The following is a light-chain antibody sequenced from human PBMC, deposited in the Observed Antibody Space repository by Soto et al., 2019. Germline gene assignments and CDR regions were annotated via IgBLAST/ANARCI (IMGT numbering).Light chain of an antibody. Sequence: QSALTQPRSVSGSPGQSVTISCTGTSSDVGGYNYVSWYQQHPGKAPKLMIYDVSKRPSGVPDRFSGSKSGNTASLTISGLQAEDEAGYYCCSYAGSYVFGNGTKVTVL. J-gene: IGLJ1*01. V-gene: IGLV2-11*01. CDR3: CSYAGSYV. CDR2: DVS. CDR1: SSDVGGYNY.